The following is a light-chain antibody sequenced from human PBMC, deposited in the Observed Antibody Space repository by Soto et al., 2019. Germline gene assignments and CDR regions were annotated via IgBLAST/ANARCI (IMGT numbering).Light chain of an antibody. J-gene: IGLJ1*01. V-gene: IGLV2-14*01. CDR1: SSDVNGYKY. CDR2: EVN. Sequence: QSVLSQPASVSGSPGQSITISCSGTSSDVNGYKYVSWYQQHPGKAPKLIIYEVNNRPSGVSNRFFGSKSGGTASLTISGLQAEDEADYYCCSYTGTSTPYVFGTGTKVTVL. CDR3: CSYTGTSTPYV.